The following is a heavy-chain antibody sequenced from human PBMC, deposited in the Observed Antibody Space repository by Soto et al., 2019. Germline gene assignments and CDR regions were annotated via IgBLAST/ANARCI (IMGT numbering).Heavy chain of an antibody. J-gene: IGHJ3*02. CDR1: GFTFSDYY. D-gene: IGHD3-3*01. CDR2: ISSSGSTI. V-gene: IGHV3-11*01. Sequence: QVQLVESGGGLVKPGGSLRLSCAASGFTFSDYYMSWIRQAPGKGLEWVSYISSSGSTIYYADSVKGRFTISRDNAKNSLYLQMNSLRAEDTAVYYCARDKARITMFGVVIAYAFDIWCQGTMVTVSS. CDR3: ARDKARITMFGVVIAYAFDI.